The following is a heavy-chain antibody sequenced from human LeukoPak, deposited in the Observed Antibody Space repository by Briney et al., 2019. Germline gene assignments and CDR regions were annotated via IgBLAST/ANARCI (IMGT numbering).Heavy chain of an antibody. V-gene: IGHV4-4*07. Sequence: KPSETLSLTCTASGGSISSYYWSWIRQPAGKGLEWIGRIYTSGSTNYNPSLKSRVTMSVDTSKNQFSLKLSSVTAADTAVYYCARDGGNDSSGYFYYFDYWGQGTLVTVFS. CDR1: GGSISSYY. D-gene: IGHD3-22*01. J-gene: IGHJ4*02. CDR2: IYTSGST. CDR3: ARDGGNDSSGYFYYFDY.